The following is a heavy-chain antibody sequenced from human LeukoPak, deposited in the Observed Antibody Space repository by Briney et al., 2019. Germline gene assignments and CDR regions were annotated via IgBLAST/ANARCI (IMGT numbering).Heavy chain of an antibody. CDR1: GGTFSSYA. CDR2: INPSGGST. Sequence: GASVKVSCKASGGTFSSYAISWVRQAPGQGLEWMGIINPSGGSTSYAQKFQGRVTMTRDTSTSTVYMELSSLRSEDTAVYYCAREGDPETDFDYWGQGTLVTVSS. CDR3: AREGDPETDFDY. V-gene: IGHV1-46*01. D-gene: IGHD2-21*01. J-gene: IGHJ4*02.